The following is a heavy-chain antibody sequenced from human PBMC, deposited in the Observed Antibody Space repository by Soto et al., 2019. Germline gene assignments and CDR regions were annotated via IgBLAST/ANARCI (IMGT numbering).Heavy chain of an antibody. V-gene: IGHV4-34*01. CDR1: GGSFSGYS. J-gene: IGHJ6*04. D-gene: IGHD4-4*01. CDR2: INHSGST. Sequence: SETLSLTCAVYGGSFSGYSWTWIRQPPGKGLEWVGEINHSGSTNYHPSLKSRLTISVDTSKNQFSLKLSSVTAADAAVYYCARGLQELHLKYYFYFYRVVVWGKGTTGTVSS. CDR3: ARGLQELHLKYYFYFYRVVV.